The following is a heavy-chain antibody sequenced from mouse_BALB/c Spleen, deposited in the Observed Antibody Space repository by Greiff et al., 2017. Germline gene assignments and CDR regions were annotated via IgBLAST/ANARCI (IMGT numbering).Heavy chain of an antibody. J-gene: IGHJ3*01. Sequence: EVQLVESGGGLVQPKGSLKLSCAASGFTFNTYAMNWVRQAPGKGLEWVARIRSKSNNYATYYADSVKDRFTISRDDSQSMLYLQMNNLKTEDTAMYYCVRQDGYAWFAYWGQGTLVTVSA. CDR2: IRSKSNNYAT. CDR3: VRQDGYAWFAY. D-gene: IGHD2-2*01. CDR1: GFTFNTYA. V-gene: IGHV10-1*02.